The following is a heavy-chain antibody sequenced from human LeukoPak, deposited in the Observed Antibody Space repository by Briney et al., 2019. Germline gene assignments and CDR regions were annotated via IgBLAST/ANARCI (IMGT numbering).Heavy chain of an antibody. J-gene: IGHJ6*03. V-gene: IGHV4-38-2*01. Sequence: AETLSLTCAVSGYSISSGYYWGWIRQPPGKGLEWIGSIYHSGSTYYNPSLKSRVTISVDTSKNQFSLKLSSVTAADTAVYYCARGEDGYNSFYYYYYMDVWGKGTTVTVSS. CDR3: ARGEDGYNSFYYYYYMDV. CDR2: IYHSGST. CDR1: GYSISSGYY. D-gene: IGHD5-24*01.